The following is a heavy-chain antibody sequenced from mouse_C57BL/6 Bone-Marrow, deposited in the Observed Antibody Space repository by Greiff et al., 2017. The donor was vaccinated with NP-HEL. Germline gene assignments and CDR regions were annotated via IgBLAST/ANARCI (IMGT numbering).Heavy chain of an antibody. CDR3: ARGDRYCDV. CDR1: GFTFSDYY. D-gene: IGHD3-3*01. CDR2: INYDGSST. J-gene: IGHJ1*03. Sequence: EVKLVESEGGLVQPGSSMKLSCTASGFTFSDYYMAWVRQVPEKGLEWVANINYDGSSTYYLDSLKSRFIISRDNAKNILYLQMSSLKSEDTATYYCARGDRYCDVWGTGTTVTVSS. V-gene: IGHV5-16*01.